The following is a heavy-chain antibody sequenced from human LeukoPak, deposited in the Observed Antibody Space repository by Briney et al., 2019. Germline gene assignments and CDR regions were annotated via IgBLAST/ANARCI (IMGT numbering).Heavy chain of an antibody. CDR3: ARDRGYSYGLRPYYFDY. CDR1: GFTFSSYW. CDR2: INQDGSEK. D-gene: IGHD5-18*01. V-gene: IGHV3-7*01. J-gene: IGHJ4*02. Sequence: GGSLRLSCAASGFTFSSYWMSWVRQAPGRGLEWVANINQDGSEKYYVDSVKGRFTISRGNAKNSLYLQMNSLRAEDTAVYYCARDRGYSYGLRPYYFDYWGQGTLVTVSS.